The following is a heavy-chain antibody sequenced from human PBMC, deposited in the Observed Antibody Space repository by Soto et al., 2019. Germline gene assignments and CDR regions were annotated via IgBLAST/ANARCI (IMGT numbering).Heavy chain of an antibody. CDR2: ISGSGGST. CDR3: ASRTSGWYFDY. J-gene: IGHJ4*02. D-gene: IGHD6-19*01. Sequence: GGSLRLSCTASGFTFSSYAMSWVRQAPGKGLEWVSVISGSGGSTYYADSVKGRFTISRDNSKNTLYLQMNSLRAEDTAVYYCASRTSGWYFDYWGQGTLVTVSS. V-gene: IGHV3-23*01. CDR1: GFTFSSYA.